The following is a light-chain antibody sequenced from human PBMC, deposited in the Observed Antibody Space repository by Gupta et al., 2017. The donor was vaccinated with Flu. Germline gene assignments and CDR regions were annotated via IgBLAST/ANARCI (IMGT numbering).Light chain of an antibody. V-gene: IGKV1D-12*01. Sequence: PSFMSASVGHRVIITSRASQHINKFLSWYQQRPGGAPKLLIFATSDLQNGVPSRFSGSGSGTDFSLTITGLQPEDFATYYCLHADSFPFTFGQGTRLEI. J-gene: IGKJ5*01. CDR3: LHADSFPFT. CDR1: QHINKF. CDR2: ATS.